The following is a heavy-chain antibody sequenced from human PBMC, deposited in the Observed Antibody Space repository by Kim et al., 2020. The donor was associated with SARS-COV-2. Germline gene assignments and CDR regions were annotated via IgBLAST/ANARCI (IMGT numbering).Heavy chain of an antibody. D-gene: IGHD5-18*01. V-gene: IGHV3-74*01. CDR2: IDSDGRRA. CDR1: GFTFSFSW. Sequence: GGSLRLSCVASGFTFSFSWMHWFRQGPGKGLVWVSRIDSDGRRAAYADSVKGRFSISRDNAKNTLYLQMNSLRAEDTAVYYCSLRGRAYTYGDSYWGQGTPVTLSS. J-gene: IGHJ4*02. CDR3: SLRGRAYTYGDSY.